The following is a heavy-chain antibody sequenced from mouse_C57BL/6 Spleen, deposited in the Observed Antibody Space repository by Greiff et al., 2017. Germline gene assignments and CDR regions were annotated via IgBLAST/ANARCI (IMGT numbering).Heavy chain of an antibody. CDR1: GYTFTSYW. D-gene: IGHD4-1*02. V-gene: IGHV1-7*01. Sequence: VQLQQSGAELAKPGASVKLSCKASGYTFTSYWMHWGKQRPGQGLEWIGYINPSSGYTKYNQKFKDKATLTADKSSSTAYMQLSSLTYEDSAFYYCASQLFGDYFDYWGQGTTLTVSS. CDR3: ASQLFGDYFDY. J-gene: IGHJ2*01. CDR2: INPSSGYT.